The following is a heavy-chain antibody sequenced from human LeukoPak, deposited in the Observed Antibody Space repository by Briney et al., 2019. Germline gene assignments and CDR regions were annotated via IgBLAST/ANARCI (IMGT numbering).Heavy chain of an antibody. V-gene: IGHV1-69*05. J-gene: IGHJ4*02. CDR2: IIPIFGTA. Sequence: GASVKVSCKASGGTFSSYAISWVRQAPGQGLEWMGGIIPIFGTANYAQKFQGRVTITTDESTSTAYMELSSLRSEDTAVYYCARSYVSYLDSSGKFFDYWGQGTLVTVSS. CDR1: GGTFSSYA. D-gene: IGHD3-22*01. CDR3: ARSYVSYLDSSGKFFDY.